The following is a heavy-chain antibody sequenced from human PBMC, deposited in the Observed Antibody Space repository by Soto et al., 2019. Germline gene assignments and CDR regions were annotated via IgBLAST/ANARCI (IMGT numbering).Heavy chain of an antibody. J-gene: IGHJ4*02. CDR1: GFSFSSYG. CDR3: ARGTTYDYGSGSPLPFDY. V-gene: IGHV3-33*01. D-gene: IGHD3-10*01. CDR2: LWYDGSSK. Sequence: QVQLVESGGGVGQPGRSLRLSCAASGFSFSSYGMHWVRQAPGKGLEGVAVLWYDGSSKYYADSVKGRFTISRDNSKNPLDLQMNSLRAEDTAVYYCARGTTYDYGSGSPLPFDYWGQGTLVTVSS.